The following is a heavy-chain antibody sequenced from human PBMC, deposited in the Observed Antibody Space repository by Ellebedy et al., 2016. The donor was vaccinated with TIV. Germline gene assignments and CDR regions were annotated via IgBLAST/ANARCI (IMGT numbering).Heavy chain of an antibody. CDR2: INHSGST. V-gene: IGHV4-34*01. J-gene: IGHJ5*02. CDR1: GGSFSGYY. Sequence: SETLSLTCAVYGGSFSGYYWSWIRQPPGKGLEWIGEINHSGSTNYNPSLKSRVTVSVDTSKNQFSLQLNSVTPEDTAVYYCARTGAVAGKRNWFDPWGQGTLVTVSS. D-gene: IGHD6-19*01. CDR3: ARTGAVAGKRNWFDP.